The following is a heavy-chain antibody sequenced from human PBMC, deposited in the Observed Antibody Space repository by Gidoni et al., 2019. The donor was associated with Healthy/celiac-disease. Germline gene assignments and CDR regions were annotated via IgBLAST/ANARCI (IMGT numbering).Heavy chain of an antibody. CDR1: GFNCSSYA. V-gene: IGHV3-23*01. CDR2: ISGSGGST. D-gene: IGHD6-19*01. CDR3: AKDRIAVAGKVPFDY. J-gene: IGHJ4*02. Sequence: EVQLLESGGGLVQPGGSLRLSCAASGFNCSSYAMSWVRQAPGKGLEWVSAISGSGGSTYYADSVKGRFTISRGNSKNTLYLQMNSLRAEDTAVYYCAKDRIAVAGKVPFDYWGQGTLVTVSS.